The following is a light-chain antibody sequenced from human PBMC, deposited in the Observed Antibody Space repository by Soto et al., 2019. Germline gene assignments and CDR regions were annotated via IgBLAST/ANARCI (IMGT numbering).Light chain of an antibody. CDR3: TSYTSSDTLV. J-gene: IGLJ2*01. CDR1: SSDVGNYNY. Sequence: QSALTQPASVSGSPGQSITISCTGTSSDVGNYNYVSWYQKHPGKAPKVMIYDVSNRPSGVSNRFSGSKSGNTASLTISGLQAEDEADYYCTSYTSSDTLVFGGGTKVTVL. V-gene: IGLV2-14*03. CDR2: DVS.